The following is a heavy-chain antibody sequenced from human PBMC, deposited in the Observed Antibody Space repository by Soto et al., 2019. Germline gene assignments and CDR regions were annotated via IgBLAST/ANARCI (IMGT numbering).Heavy chain of an antibody. D-gene: IGHD4-4*01. J-gene: IGHJ4*01. CDR1: GYGFISYW. CDR2: IYPSDSDT. V-gene: IGHV5-51*01. CDR3: ARGAVTTNFDY. Sequence: PGESLKIACKASGYGFISYWIDWVRQMPGKGLEWMGIIYPSDSDTRYSPSFQGQVTISADKSISTAYLQWSSLKDSDTAMYYCARGAVTTNFDYWGSGTPGTASS.